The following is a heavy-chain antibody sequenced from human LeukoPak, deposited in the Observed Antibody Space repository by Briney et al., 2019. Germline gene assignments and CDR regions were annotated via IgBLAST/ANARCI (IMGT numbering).Heavy chain of an antibody. CDR1: GFTFSNYS. Sequence: GGSLRLSCAASGFTFSNYSMNWVRQAPGKGLEWVSYISSRSRTIYYADSVKGRFTISRDNAKNSLYLQMNSLRAEGTAVYYCARDTYYYDSSGYYLMGGFDYWGQGTLVTVSS. CDR3: ARDTYYYDSSGYYLMGGFDY. V-gene: IGHV3-48*01. J-gene: IGHJ4*02. D-gene: IGHD3-22*01. CDR2: ISSRSRTI.